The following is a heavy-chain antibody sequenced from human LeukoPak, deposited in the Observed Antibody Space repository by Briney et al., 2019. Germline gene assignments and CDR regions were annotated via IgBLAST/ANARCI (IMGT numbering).Heavy chain of an antibody. CDR1: GYTFTSYY. Sequence: ASVKVSCEASGYTFTSYYIHWVRQAPGQGLEWMGIINPSDGGRGYAQKFQGRVAMTRDTSTSTLHMELSSLRSDDTALYYCTRGEYYNSSGFTANHYYYYGMDVWGQGTTVTVSS. V-gene: IGHV1-46*01. CDR3: TRGEYYNSSGFTANHYYYYGMDV. J-gene: IGHJ6*02. D-gene: IGHD3-22*01. CDR2: INPSDGGR.